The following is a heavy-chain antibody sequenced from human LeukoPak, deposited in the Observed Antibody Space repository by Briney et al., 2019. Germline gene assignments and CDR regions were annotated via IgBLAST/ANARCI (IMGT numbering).Heavy chain of an antibody. J-gene: IGHJ5*02. CDR2: IIPIFGTA. CDR1: GGTLSSDA. Sequence: GASVKVSCKASGGTLSSDAISWVRQAPGQGLEWMEGIIPIFGTANYAQNFQGRVTITADESTSTAYMELSSLRSEDTAVYYCARVEGIAVAAWFDPWGQGTLVTVSS. CDR3: ARVEGIAVAAWFDP. D-gene: IGHD6-19*01. V-gene: IGHV1-69*01.